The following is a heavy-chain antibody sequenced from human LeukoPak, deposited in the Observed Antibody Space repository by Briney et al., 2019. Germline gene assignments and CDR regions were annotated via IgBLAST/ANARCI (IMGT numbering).Heavy chain of an antibody. CDR2: ISSSSNIM. J-gene: IGHJ5*02. V-gene: IGHV3-48*01. CDR3: AKDRTGYSYGYFLSP. Sequence: GGSLRLSCAASGFTFSSYGMNWVRQAPGKGLEWVSYISSSSNIMNYADSVKGRFTTSRDNSKNTLYLQMNILRAEDTAVYYCAKDRTGYSYGYFLSPWGQGTLVTVSS. D-gene: IGHD5-18*01. CDR1: GFTFSSYG.